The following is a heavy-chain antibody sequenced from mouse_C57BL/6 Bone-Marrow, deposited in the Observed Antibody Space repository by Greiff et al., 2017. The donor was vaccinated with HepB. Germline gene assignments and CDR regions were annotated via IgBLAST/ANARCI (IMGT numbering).Heavy chain of an antibody. CDR2: IYPGGGYT. CDR1: GYTFTNYW. V-gene: IGHV1-63*01. D-gene: IGHD1-1*01. Sequence: VQLQQSGAELVRPGTSVKMSCKASGYTFTNYWIGWAKQRPGHGLEWIGDIYPGGGYTNYNEKFKGKATLTADKSSSTAYMQFSSLTSEDSAIYYCARGTTVRDYAMDYWGQGTSVTVSS. CDR3: ARGTTVRDYAMDY. J-gene: IGHJ4*01.